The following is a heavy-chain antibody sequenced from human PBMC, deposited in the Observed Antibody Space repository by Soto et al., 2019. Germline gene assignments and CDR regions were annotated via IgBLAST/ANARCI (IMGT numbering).Heavy chain of an antibody. D-gene: IGHD5-12*01. CDR3: ARCDIVATSGMDV. CDR2: IYYSGST. J-gene: IGHJ6*02. Sequence: LSLTCTVSGGSVSSGSYYWSWIRQPPGKGLEWIGYIYYSGSTNYNPSLKSRVTISVDTSKNQFSLKLSSVTAADTAVYYCARCDIVATSGMDVWGQGTTVTVSS. CDR1: GGSVSSGSYY. V-gene: IGHV4-61*01.